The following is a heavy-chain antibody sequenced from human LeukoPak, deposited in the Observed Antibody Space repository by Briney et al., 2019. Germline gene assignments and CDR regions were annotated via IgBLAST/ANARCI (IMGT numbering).Heavy chain of an antibody. CDR3: AKDRLVRGVRNWFDP. Sequence: GGSLTLSCAASGFTFSSYGMHWVRQAPGKGLEWVAFIRYDGSNKYYADSVKGRFTISRDNSKNTLYLQMNSLGAEDTAVYYCAKDRLVRGVRNWFDPWGQGTLVTVSS. CDR1: GFTFSSYG. J-gene: IGHJ5*02. D-gene: IGHD3-10*01. V-gene: IGHV3-30*02. CDR2: IRYDGSNK.